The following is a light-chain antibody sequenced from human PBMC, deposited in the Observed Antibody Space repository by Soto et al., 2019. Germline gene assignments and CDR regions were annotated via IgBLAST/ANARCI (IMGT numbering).Light chain of an antibody. J-gene: IGLJ3*02. CDR1: SSNIGAGYD. V-gene: IGLV1-40*01. CDR3: QSYDSSLRVV. Sequence: QSVLTQPPSVSGAPGQRVTVYCTGSSSNIGAGYDVYWYLQLPGTAPKLLIYGNNNRPSGVPDRFSVSKSGTSASLAITGLQAEDEADYYCQSYDSSLRVVFGGGTKLTVL. CDR2: GNN.